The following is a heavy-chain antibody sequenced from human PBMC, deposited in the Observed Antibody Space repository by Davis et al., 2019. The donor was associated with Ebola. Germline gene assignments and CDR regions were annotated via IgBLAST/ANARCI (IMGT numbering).Heavy chain of an antibody. CDR3: TRRLGRDHYGMDV. J-gene: IGHJ6*04. V-gene: IGHV3-9*01. D-gene: IGHD7-27*01. CDR1: GFTIDDHV. Sequence: SLKTSCAASGFTIDDHVLHWVRQAPGKGLEWVSGISWNSGAIAYADSVKGRFTIPSDNAKNSLYLQMNSLRTEDTAVYYCTRRLGRDHYGMDVWGKGTTVTVSS. CDR2: ISWNSGAI.